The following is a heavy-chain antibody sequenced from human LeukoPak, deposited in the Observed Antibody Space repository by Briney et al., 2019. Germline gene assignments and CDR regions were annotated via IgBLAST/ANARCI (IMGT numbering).Heavy chain of an antibody. CDR3: AKGPAERCLEY. Sequence: GGSLRLSCAASGFTFSSYSMSWVRQAPGKGLEWVSAISGSGGSTYYADSVKGRFTISRDNSKNTLYLQMNSLRAEDTAVYYCAKGPAERCLEYWGQGTLVTVSS. CDR2: ISGSGGST. CDR1: GFTFSSYS. J-gene: IGHJ4*02. V-gene: IGHV3-23*01. D-gene: IGHD1-14*01.